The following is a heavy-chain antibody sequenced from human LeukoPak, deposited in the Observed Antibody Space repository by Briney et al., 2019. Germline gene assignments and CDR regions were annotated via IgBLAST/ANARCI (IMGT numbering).Heavy chain of an antibody. Sequence: GGSLRLSCAASGFTFDDYAMRWVRQAPGKGLGWVSGISWNSGSIGYADSVKGRFTISRDNAKNSLYLQMNRLRAEDTALYYCAKVRTSLEQWLDFDYWGQGTLVTVSS. CDR1: GFTFDDYA. V-gene: IGHV3-9*01. J-gene: IGHJ4*02. D-gene: IGHD6-19*01. CDR2: ISWNSGSI. CDR3: AKVRTSLEQWLDFDY.